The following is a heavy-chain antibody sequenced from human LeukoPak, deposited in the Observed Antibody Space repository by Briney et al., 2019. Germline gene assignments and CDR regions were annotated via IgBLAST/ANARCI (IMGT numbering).Heavy chain of an antibody. D-gene: IGHD2-15*01. CDR2: ISPSGGST. J-gene: IGHJ4*02. CDR1: GYTFTDYY. Sequence: ASVNVSYKASGYTFTDYYMHWVRQAPGQGGEGMGVISPSGGSTTCAQKFQGRVTLPRDMSTSTDYLELSSLRSEDTAVYYCARVGLGYCSGGSCYEFDYWGQGTLVTVSS. CDR3: ARVGLGYCSGGSCYEFDY. V-gene: IGHV1-46*01.